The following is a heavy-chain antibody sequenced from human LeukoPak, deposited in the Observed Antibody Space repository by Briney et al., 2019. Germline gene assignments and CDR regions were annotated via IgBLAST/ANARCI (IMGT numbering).Heavy chain of an antibody. CDR2: ISVYNGNT. CDR1: GYTFTSYD. V-gene: IGHV1-18*01. J-gene: IGHJ4*02. CDR3: ARPSALDY. Sequence: ASVKVSCKASGYTFTSYDISWVRQAPGQGLEWMGWISVYNGNTNYAQKFQGRVTMNTDTSTSTAYMELRSLRSDDTAVYYCARPSALDYWGQGTLVTVSS.